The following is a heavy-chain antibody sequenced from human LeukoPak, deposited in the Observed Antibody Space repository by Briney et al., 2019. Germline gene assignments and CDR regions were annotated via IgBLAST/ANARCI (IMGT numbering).Heavy chain of an antibody. D-gene: IGHD4-17*01. Sequence: SETLSLTCTVSGGSISSGGYYWSWIRQHPGKGLEWIGYIYYSGSTYYNPSLKSRVTISVDTSKNQFSLKLSSVTAADTAVYYCARGFYGDYQFDYWGQGTLVTVSS. V-gene: IGHV4-31*03. CDR2: IYYSGST. CDR1: GGSISSGGYY. J-gene: IGHJ4*02. CDR3: ARGFYGDYQFDY.